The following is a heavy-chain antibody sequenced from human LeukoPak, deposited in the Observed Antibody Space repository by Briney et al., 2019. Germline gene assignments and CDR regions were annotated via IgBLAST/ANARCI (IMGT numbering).Heavy chain of an antibody. J-gene: IGHJ3*02. V-gene: IGHV3-53*01. CDR1: GFTVSSNY. D-gene: IGHD2/OR15-2a*01. Sequence: PGGSLRLSCAASGFTVSSNYMSWVRQAPGKGLEWVSVIYSGGSTYYADSMKGRFTISRDNSKNTLYLQMNSLRAEDTAVYYCARVSTGEDAFDIWGQGTMVTVSS. CDR3: ARVSTGEDAFDI. CDR2: IYSGGST.